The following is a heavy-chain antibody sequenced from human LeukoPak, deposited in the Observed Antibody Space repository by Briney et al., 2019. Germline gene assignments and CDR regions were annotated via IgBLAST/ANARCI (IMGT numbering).Heavy chain of an antibody. CDR2: ISAYNGNT. D-gene: IGHD3-22*01. CDR3: ARDPPYDSSGYYYYYGMDV. V-gene: IGHV1-18*01. Sequence: GASVKVSCKASGYTFTSYGISWVRQAPGQGLEWMGWISAYNGNTNYAQKLQGRVTMTTDTSTSTAYMELRSLRSDDTAVYYCARDPPYDSSGYYYYYGMDVWGQGTTVTVSS. CDR1: GYTFTSYG. J-gene: IGHJ6*02.